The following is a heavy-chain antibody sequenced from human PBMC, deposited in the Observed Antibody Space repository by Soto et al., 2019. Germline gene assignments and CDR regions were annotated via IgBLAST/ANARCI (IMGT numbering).Heavy chain of an antibody. J-gene: IGHJ4*02. V-gene: IGHV3-64*01. Sequence: EVQLVESGGGLVQPGGSLRLSCAASGFTFSSYAMHWVRQAPGKGLEYVSAISSNGGSTYYANSVKGRFTISRDNSKNTLYLQMGSLRAEDRAVYYCARGRVVGYFDYWGQGTLVTVSS. CDR3: ARGRVVGYFDY. CDR2: ISSNGGST. D-gene: IGHD1-26*01. CDR1: GFTFSSYA.